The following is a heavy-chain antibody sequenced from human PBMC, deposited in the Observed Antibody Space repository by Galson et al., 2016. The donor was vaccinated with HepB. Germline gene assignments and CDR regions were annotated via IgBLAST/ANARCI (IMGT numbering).Heavy chain of an antibody. CDR2: IRQDGAEK. V-gene: IGHV3-7*01. CDR1: GFSFTSYW. CDR3: ARFGCTTCYDFYYYGMDV. Sequence: SLRLSCAASGFSFTSYWMSWVRQAPGKGLEWVANIRQDGAEKYYLDSVRGRFTISRDNAKNSLYLQVNSLRADDTAVYYCARFGCTTCYDFYYYGMDVWGQGTTVTVSS. D-gene: IGHD2/OR15-2a*01. J-gene: IGHJ6*02.